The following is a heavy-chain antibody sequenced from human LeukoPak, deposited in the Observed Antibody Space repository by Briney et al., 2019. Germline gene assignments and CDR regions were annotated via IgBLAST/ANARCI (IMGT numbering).Heavy chain of an antibody. V-gene: IGHV3-7*01. CDR2: IKQDGSEK. D-gene: IGHD1-1*01. CDR1: GFTFSSYW. J-gene: IGHJ5*02. CDR3: ARVDSTTRRGWFDP. Sequence: GGSLRLSCAASGFTFSSYWMSWVRQAPGKELEWVANIKQDGSEKYCVDSVKGRFTISRDNAKNSLYLQMNSLRAEDTAVYYCARVDSTTRRGWFDPWGQGTLVTVSS.